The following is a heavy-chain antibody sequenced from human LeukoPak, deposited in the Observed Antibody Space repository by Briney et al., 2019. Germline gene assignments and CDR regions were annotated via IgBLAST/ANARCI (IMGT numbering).Heavy chain of an antibody. V-gene: IGHV3-74*01. J-gene: IGHJ4*02. CDR3: VIGTDYGGPHY. CDR2: IDRDGSRI. CDR1: GFTFSSYW. Sequence: GGSLRLSCAVSGFTFSSYWMYWVRQAPGKGLVWVSRIDRDGSRINYADSVKGRFTSSRDNGKTTLCLQMNRLRAEDAAVYYCVIGTDYGGPHYWGQGTLVTVSS. D-gene: IGHD4-23*01.